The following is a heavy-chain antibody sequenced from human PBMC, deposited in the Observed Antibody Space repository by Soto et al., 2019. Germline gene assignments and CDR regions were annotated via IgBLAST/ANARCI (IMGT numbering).Heavy chain of an antibody. V-gene: IGHV3-21*02. CDR2: ISSSSSHI. Sequence: EVQLVESGGGLVKPGGSLRLSCAASGFTLTSYSMNWVRQAPGKGLEWVSSISSSSSHIYYADSVKGRFTISRDNARNSVYLQMTSLRAEDTAVYYCVRERGLSSFYGMDVWGQGTTVTVSS. CDR3: VRERGLSSFYGMDV. D-gene: IGHD3-10*01. CDR1: GFTLTSYS. J-gene: IGHJ6*02.